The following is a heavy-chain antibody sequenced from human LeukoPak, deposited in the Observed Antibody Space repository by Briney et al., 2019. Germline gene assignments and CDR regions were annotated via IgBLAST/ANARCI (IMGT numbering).Heavy chain of an antibody. D-gene: IGHD2-2*01. CDR1: GYTFTSYD. J-gene: IGHJ4*02. CDR3: AVPAASESDYFDY. V-gene: IGHV1-8*01. CDR2: MNPNSGNT. Sequence: GASVKVSCKASGYTFTSYDINWVRQATGQGLEWMGWMNPNSGNTGYAQKFQGRVTMTRNTSISTAYMELSSLRSEDTAVYYCAVPAASESDYFDYWGQGTLVTVSS.